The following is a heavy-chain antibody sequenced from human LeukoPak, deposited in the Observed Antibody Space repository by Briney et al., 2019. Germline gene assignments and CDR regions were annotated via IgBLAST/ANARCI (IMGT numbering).Heavy chain of an antibody. D-gene: IGHD1-26*01. J-gene: IGHJ4*02. Sequence: PGGSLRLSCAASGFTFSSYGMSWVRQAPGKGLESVSLMSGDGDSTYYADSVKGRFIISRDNSKNSLYLQMNSLRTEDTALYYCAEAGRIGGPYSYFDYWGQGTLVTVSS. CDR3: AEAGRIGGPYSYFDY. CDR2: MSGDGDST. CDR1: GFTFSSYG. V-gene: IGHV3-43*02.